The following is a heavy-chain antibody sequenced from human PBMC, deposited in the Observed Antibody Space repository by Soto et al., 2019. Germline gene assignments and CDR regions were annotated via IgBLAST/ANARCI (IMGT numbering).Heavy chain of an antibody. CDR2: ISYDGSNK. J-gene: IGHJ6*02. CDR1: GFTFSSYA. CDR3: ARGSIAAAGTSYYYYGMDV. D-gene: IGHD6-13*01. V-gene: IGHV3-30-3*01. Sequence: SLRLSCAASGFTFSSYAMHWVRQAPGKGLEWVAVISYDGSNKYYADSVKGRFTISRDNSKNTLYLQMNSLRAEDTAVYYCARGSIAAAGTSYYYYGMDVWGQGTTVTV.